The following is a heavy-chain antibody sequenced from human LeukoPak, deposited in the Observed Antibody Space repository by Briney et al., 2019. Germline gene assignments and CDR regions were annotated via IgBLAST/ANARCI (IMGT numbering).Heavy chain of an antibody. CDR2: ISAYNGNT. J-gene: IGHJ6*02. Sequence: GASVKVSFKASGYSHTSYGISWVGQAPGQGLEWMGWISAYNGNTNYAQKLQGRVTMTTDTSTSTAYMELRRLRSDDTAVYECARDLSLCSSASCYSDRDVGGQGTTVTVSS. V-gene: IGHV1-18*01. CDR3: ARDLSLCSSASCYSDRDV. D-gene: IGHD2-2*01. CDR1: GYSHTSYG.